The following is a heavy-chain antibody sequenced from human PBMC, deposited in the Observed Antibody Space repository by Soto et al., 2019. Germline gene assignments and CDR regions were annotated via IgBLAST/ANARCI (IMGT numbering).Heavy chain of an antibody. D-gene: IGHD3-3*02. CDR1: GYTFTSYD. J-gene: IGHJ6*02. CDR2: MNPNSGNT. Sequence: ASVKVSCKASGYTFTSYDINWVRQATGQGLEWMGWMNPNSGNTGYAQKFQGRVTMTRNTSIRTAYMELSSLRSEDTAVYYCARDLANYYGMDVWGPGPTITVS. V-gene: IGHV1-8*01. CDR3: ARDLANYYGMDV.